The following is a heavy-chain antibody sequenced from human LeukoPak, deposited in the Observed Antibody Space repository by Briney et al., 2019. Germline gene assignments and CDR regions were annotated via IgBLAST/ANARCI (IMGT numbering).Heavy chain of an antibody. CDR3: ARDLAVVTPSAFDI. J-gene: IGHJ3*02. D-gene: IGHD4-23*01. Sequence: GSSVKVSCKASGGTFSSYAISWVRQAPGQGLEWMGGIIPIFGTANYAQKFQGRVTITADKSTSTAYMELSSLRSEDTAVYYCARDLAVVTPSAFDIWGQGTMVTVSS. CDR1: GGTFSSYA. V-gene: IGHV1-69*06. CDR2: IIPIFGTA.